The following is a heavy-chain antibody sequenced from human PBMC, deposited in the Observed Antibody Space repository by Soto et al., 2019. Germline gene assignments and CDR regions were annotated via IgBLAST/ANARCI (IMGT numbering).Heavy chain of an antibody. D-gene: IGHD5-12*01. Sequence: QVQLVHSGAEVKKPGSSVKVSCKASGGTFRSYAISWVRQAPGQGLEWMGGIISIFGTANYAQQIQGRVTITADASTGTGYMELSSLRSEDTAVYYCARRRDGYNYYLDYCGQGTLFTVST. CDR2: IISIFGTA. V-gene: IGHV1-69*01. J-gene: IGHJ4*02. CDR1: GGTFRSYA. CDR3: ARRRDGYNYYLDY.